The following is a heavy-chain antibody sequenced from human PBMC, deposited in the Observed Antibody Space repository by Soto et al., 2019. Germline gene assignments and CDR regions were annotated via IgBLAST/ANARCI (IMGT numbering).Heavy chain of an antibody. D-gene: IGHD2-21*02. CDR2: AYWDDDN. Sequence: SGPTLVNPTQTLTLTCTFSGFSLTTRPVGVGWIRQSPGKALEWLAFAYWDDDNRYSPSLRSRLTVTKDTSKNQVVLTMTNMDPVDTATYDCAQRRHSGDWNGGYFDYWGQGTLVTVSS. J-gene: IGHJ4*02. V-gene: IGHV2-5*02. CDR1: GFSLTTRPVG. CDR3: AQRRHSGDWNGGYFDY.